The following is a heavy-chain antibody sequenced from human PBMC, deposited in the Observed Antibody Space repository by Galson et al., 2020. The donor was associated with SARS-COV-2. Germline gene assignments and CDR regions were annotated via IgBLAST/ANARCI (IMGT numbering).Heavy chain of an antibody. V-gene: IGHV1-18*01. Sequence: ASVKVSCKASGYTFIHFGITWVRQAPGQGLERVGWISAYTGDTAYAQRLHDRLSMTTDTSTNTAYMELRSLRSDDTASYYCARSPTPAYYYHPMDVWAKGPRSPST. CDR2: ISAYTGDT. CDR1: GYTFIHFG. CDR3: ARSPTPAYYYHPMDV. D-gene: IGHD2-15*01. J-gene: IGHJ6*02.